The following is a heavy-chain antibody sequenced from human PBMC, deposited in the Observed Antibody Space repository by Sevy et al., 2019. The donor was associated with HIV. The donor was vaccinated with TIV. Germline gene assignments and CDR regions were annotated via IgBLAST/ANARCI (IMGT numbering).Heavy chain of an antibody. CDR2: ISYDGSNK. D-gene: IGHD6-13*01. CDR3: ARGQQQLIVAAFDI. V-gene: IGHV3-30-3*01. J-gene: IGHJ3*02. CDR1: GFTVSRYA. Sequence: GGSLRLSCAASGFTVSRYAMHWVHQAPGKGLEWVAVISYDGSNKYYADSVKGRFTISRDNSKNTLYLQMNSLRAEDTAVYYCARGQQQLIVAAFDIWGQGTMVTVSS.